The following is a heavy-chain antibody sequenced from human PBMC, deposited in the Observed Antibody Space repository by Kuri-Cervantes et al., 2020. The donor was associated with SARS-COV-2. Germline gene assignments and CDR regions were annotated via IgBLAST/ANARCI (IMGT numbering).Heavy chain of an antibody. J-gene: IGHJ4*02. Sequence: ASVKVSCKASGYTFNNYDINWVRQATGQGPEWMGWMNPNSGNTGYAQKFQGRVTMTRDTSTNTAYMILSSLRSQDTAVYYCATRIVRLRPFAYWGQGTLVTVSS. CDR3: ATRIVRLRPFAY. D-gene: IGHD3-10*01. CDR2: MNPNSGNT. V-gene: IGHV1-8*02. CDR1: GYTFNNYD.